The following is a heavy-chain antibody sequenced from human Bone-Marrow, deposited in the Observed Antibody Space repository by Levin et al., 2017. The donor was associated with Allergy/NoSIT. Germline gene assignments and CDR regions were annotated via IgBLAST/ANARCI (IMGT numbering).Heavy chain of an antibody. D-gene: IGHD3-22*01. CDR2: SSAYNGKT. CDR3: ARENYDSSGYYLHFDS. CDR1: GYTFTSYV. J-gene: IGHJ4*02. V-gene: IGHV1-18*01. Sequence: GESLKISCEASGYTFTSYVISWVRQAPGQGPEWLGWSSAYNGKTKYAQNFQGRVTMTTDRSTSTAYMELRSLISDDTAVYYCARENYDSSGYYLHFDSWGQGTLVTVSP.